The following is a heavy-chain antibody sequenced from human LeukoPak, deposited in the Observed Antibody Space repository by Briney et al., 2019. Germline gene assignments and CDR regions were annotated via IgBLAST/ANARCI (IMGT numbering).Heavy chain of an antibody. CDR2: ISYDGSNK. CDR3: ARDSSPGTDYYLSDN. CDR1: GFTFSSYA. D-gene: IGHD3-22*01. J-gene: IGHJ4*02. Sequence: GGSLRLSCAASGFTFSSYAMHWVRQAPGKGLEWVAVISYDGSNKYYADSVKGRFTISRDNSKNTLYLQMDSLRAEDTALYYCARDSSPGTDYYLSDNWGQGTLVTVSS. V-gene: IGHV3-30*04.